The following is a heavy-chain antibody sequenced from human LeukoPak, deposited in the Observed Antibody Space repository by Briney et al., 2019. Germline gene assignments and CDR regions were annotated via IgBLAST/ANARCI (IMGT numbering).Heavy chain of an antibody. Sequence: PSETLSLTCTVSGVSMSAFYWSWIRQPAGKELEWIGRIYTTGNTNYNPSLKSRVTISADTSKNQFYLRLTSVTAADTAVYYCARAPAVSGTTWFDPWGQGALVTVSS. D-gene: IGHD1-1*01. CDR3: ARAPAVSGTTWFDP. V-gene: IGHV4-4*07. CDR1: GVSMSAFY. CDR2: IYTTGNT. J-gene: IGHJ5*02.